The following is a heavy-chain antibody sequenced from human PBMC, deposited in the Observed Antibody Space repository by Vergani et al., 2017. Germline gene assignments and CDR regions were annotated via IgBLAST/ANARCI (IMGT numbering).Heavy chain of an antibody. CDR2: IGTAGDT. D-gene: IGHD4-23*01. V-gene: IGHV3-13*01. CDR3: ARAVSTTVGDPPGY. J-gene: IGHJ4*02. Sequence: EVQLVESGGGLVQPGGSLGLSCAASGFTFSSYDMHWVRQATGKGLEWVSAIGTAGDTYYPGSVKGRFTISRENAKNSLYLQMNSLRAGDTAIYYCARAVSTTVGDPPGYWGQGTLVTVSS. CDR1: GFTFSSYD.